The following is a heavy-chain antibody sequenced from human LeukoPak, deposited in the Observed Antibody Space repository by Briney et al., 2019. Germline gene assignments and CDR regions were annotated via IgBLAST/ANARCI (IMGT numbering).Heavy chain of an antibody. V-gene: IGHV4-61*02. D-gene: IGHD3-3*01. CDR3: ARPYYHLWSGYSVDV. Sequence: PSETLSLTCTVSGGSISSGSYCWSWIRQPAGKGLEWIGRIYTSGSTNYNPSLKSRVTISVDTSKNQFSLKLSSVTAADTAVYYCARPYYHLWSGYSVDVWGKGTTVTVSS. CDR2: IYTSGST. CDR1: GGSISSGSYC. J-gene: IGHJ6*04.